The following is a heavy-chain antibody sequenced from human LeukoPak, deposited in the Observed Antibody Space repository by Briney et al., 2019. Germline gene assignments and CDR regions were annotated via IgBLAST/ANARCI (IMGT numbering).Heavy chain of an antibody. V-gene: IGHV3-48*01. Sequence: GGSLRLSCAASGFTLSSYRMNWVRQAPGTGLEWVSYISSSSNPIYYADSVKGRFTISRDNARNSLYLQMSNLRAEDTAVYYCARGLDYWGQGTLVTVSS. CDR2: ISSSSNPI. J-gene: IGHJ4*01. CDR3: ARGLDY. CDR1: GFTLSSYR.